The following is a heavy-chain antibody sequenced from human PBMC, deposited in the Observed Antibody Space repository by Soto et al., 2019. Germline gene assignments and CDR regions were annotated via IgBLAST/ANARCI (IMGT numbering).Heavy chain of an antibody. CDR2: IYYSGRT. CDR3: ARKRTTVVTQAYFDH. Sequence: PSETLSLTCIVSGESISSSSYYWSWIRQPPGKGLEWIGSIYYSGRTYYNPSFKSRVTISVDTSKNQFSLKLSSVTATDTAVYYCARKRTTVVTQAYFDHWGQGALVTVSS. J-gene: IGHJ4*02. D-gene: IGHD2-21*02. CDR1: GESISSSSYY. V-gene: IGHV4-39*01.